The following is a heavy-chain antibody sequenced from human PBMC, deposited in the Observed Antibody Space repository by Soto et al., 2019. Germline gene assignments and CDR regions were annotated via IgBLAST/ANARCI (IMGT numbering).Heavy chain of an antibody. J-gene: IGHJ4*02. Sequence: QVQLVQSGAEVKKPRASVKVSCKASGYTFTGYYMHWVRQAPGQGLEWMGWINPNSGGTNYAQKFQGWVTMTRDTSISTAYMELSRLRSDDTAVYYCARGPPYCSSTSCYLTPWGQGTLVTVSS. CDR1: GYTFTGYY. V-gene: IGHV1-2*04. D-gene: IGHD2-2*01. CDR2: INPNSGGT. CDR3: ARGPPYCSSTSCYLTP.